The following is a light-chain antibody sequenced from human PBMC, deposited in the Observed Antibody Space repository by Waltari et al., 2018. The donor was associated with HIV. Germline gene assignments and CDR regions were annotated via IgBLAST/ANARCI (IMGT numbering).Light chain of an antibody. CDR1: ASPTAY. CDR2: KNT. J-gene: IGLJ1*01. CDR3: LSADNSGTYV. Sequence: SSELTQPPSVSVSPGQTARITCSGDASPTAYTHWFQQKPGQAPVVVIHKNTERPSGIPERFSASRSGTTVTLTITGVQTDDEADYYCLSADNSGTYVFGPGTTVTVL. V-gene: IGLV3-25*03.